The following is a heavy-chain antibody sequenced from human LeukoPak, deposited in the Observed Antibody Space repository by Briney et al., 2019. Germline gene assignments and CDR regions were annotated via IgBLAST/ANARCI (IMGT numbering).Heavy chain of an antibody. Sequence: PSETLSLTCTVSGGSISSGDYYWSWIRQPPGKGLEWIGYIYYSGSTNYNPSLKSRVTISVDTSKNQFSLKLSSVTAADTAVYYCARGRPNTGYSSSWYSDYWGQGTLVTVSS. V-gene: IGHV4-30-4*01. CDR2: IYYSGST. CDR1: GGSISSGDYY. J-gene: IGHJ4*02. CDR3: ARGRPNTGYSSSWYSDY. D-gene: IGHD6-13*01.